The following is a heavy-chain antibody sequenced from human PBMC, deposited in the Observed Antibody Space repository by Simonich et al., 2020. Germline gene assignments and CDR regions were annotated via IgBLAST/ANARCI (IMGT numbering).Heavy chain of an antibody. V-gene: IGHV3-13*01. J-gene: IGHJ5*02. D-gene: IGHD1-26*01. CDR3: ARGGYSGSYNWFDP. CDR2: IGTAGDT. CDR1: GFTFSSYD. Sequence: EVQLVESGGGLVQPGGSLRLSCAASGFTFSSYDMHWVRQAKGKGLVWGAAIGTAGDTYYPGSVKGRFTISRENAKNSLYLQMNSLRAGDTAVYYCARGGYSGSYNWFDPWGQGTLVTVSS.